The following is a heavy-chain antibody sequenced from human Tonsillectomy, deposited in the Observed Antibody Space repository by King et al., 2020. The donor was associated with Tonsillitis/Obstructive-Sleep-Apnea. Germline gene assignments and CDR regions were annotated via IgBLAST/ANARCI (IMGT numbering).Heavy chain of an antibody. V-gene: IGHV3-9*01. J-gene: IGHJ3*02. D-gene: IGHD3-3*01. CDR3: AKEDGGPEYDFWGGYWNTFDR. CDR1: GFTLDDYA. Sequence: VQLVESGGGLVQPGRSLRLSCAASGFTLDDYAMHWVRQAPGKGLEWVSGISWNSGNIGYADSVKGRFTISRDTAKNSLYLQMNSLRGEDTALYYCAKEDGGPEYDFWGGYWNTFDRWGEGTMVTVSS. CDR2: ISWNSGNI.